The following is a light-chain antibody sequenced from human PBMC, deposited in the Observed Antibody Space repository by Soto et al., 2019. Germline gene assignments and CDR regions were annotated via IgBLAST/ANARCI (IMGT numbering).Light chain of an antibody. Sequence: EIVLTQSPGTLSLSPGERATLSCRASQSVTSTYLGWYQQKPGQAPSLLIYGASRRATGIPDRFSGSGSGTDFTLTISRLEPEDFAVYYCQQYVSPPITFGQGTRLEIK. V-gene: IGKV3-20*01. CDR2: GAS. CDR3: QQYVSPPIT. CDR1: QSVTSTY. J-gene: IGKJ5*01.